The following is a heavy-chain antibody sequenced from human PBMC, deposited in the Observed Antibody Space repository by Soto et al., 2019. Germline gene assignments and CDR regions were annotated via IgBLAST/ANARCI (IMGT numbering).Heavy chain of an antibody. CDR1: GYTLNTYY. CDR3: DRGGHIAVVTDSFDY. J-gene: IGHJ4*02. D-gene: IGHD2-21*02. CDR2: IHPSGGGP. V-gene: IGHV1-46*02. Sequence: QVQLVQSGAEVKKPGASVKVSCKPSGYTLNTYYLHWVRQAPGQDLEWMGIIHPSGGGPTYAQRLLGRVTMPRDTSTSTVFMELSSLRSAATAVYYCDRGGHIAVVTDSFDYWGQGTLVTVSS.